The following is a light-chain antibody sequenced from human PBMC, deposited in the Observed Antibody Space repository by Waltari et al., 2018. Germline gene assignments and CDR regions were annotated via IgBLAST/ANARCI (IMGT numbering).Light chain of an antibody. CDR2: GAS. Sequence: VMTQSPATLSLFPGARAVLSCWASQSIETNLAWFQQNPGQAPRLLISGASTRATNVPTRFSGSGSGTAFTLTISSLQSEDFAVYYCQQYNNWPPWTFGPGTKVEIK. V-gene: IGKV3-15*01. CDR1: QSIETN. CDR3: QQYNNWPPWT. J-gene: IGKJ1*01.